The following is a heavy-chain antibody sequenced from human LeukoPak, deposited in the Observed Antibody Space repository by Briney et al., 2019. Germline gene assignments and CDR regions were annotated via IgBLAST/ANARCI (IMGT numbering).Heavy chain of an antibody. CDR3: ARQGTTVTSFDY. CDR1: GFTVSSNY. V-gene: IGHV3-66*04. CDR2: IYSGGST. J-gene: IGHJ4*02. Sequence: GGSLRLSCAASGFTVSSNYMSWVRQAPGKGLEWVSVIYSGGSTYYADSVKGRFTISRDNSKKTLYLQMNSLRAEDTAVYYCARQGTTVTSFDYWGQGTLVTVSS. D-gene: IGHD4-17*01.